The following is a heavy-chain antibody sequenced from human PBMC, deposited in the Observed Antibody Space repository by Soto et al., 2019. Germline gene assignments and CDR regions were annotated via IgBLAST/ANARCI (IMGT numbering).Heavy chain of an antibody. J-gene: IGHJ3*02. D-gene: IGHD2-15*01. CDR3: ARRRGPERDCSVGSCYSRRDAFDI. Sequence: GGSLRLSSVASGFTFSDYSMNWVRQAPGKGLESVSSISSSKNYIYYADSLEGRFSISRDNTQNSLYLQMNSLRVEDTAVYYCARRRGPERDCSVGSCYSRRDAFDIWGQGSMVTVSS. V-gene: IGHV3-21*01. CDR1: GFTFSDYS. CDR2: ISSSKNYI.